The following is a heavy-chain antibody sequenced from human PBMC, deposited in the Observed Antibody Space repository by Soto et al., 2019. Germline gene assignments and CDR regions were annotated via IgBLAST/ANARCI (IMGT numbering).Heavy chain of an antibody. CDR1: GFTFSSYA. D-gene: IGHD3-3*01. CDR3: ARGHQYYDFWSGYYSRADFLIDY. CDR2: FSGSGGST. Sequence: GGSLRLSCAASGFTFSSYAMSWVRQAPGKGLEWVSAFSGSGGSTYYADSVKGRFTISRDNSKNTLYLQMNSLRAEDTAVYYCARGHQYYDFWSGYYSRADFLIDYWGQGTLVTVSS. V-gene: IGHV3-23*01. J-gene: IGHJ4*02.